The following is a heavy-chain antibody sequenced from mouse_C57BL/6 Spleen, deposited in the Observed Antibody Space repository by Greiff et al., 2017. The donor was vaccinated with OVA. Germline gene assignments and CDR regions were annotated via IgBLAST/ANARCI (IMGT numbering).Heavy chain of an antibody. CDR1: GYSFTGYY. D-gene: IGHD3-2*02. CDR2: INPSTGGT. V-gene: IGHV1-42*01. Sequence: EVQLQQSGPELVKPGASVKISCKASGYSFTGYYMNWVKQSPEKSLEWIGEINPSTGGTTYNQKFKAKATLTVDKSSSTAYMQLKSLTSEDSAVYYCARGQLRPFDYWGQGTTLTVSS. CDR3: ARGQLRPFDY. J-gene: IGHJ2*01.